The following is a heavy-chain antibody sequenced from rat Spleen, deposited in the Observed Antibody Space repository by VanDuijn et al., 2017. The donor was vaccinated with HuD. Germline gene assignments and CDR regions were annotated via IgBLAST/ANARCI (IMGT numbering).Heavy chain of an antibody. CDR1: GFTFSDYA. D-gene: IGHD1-12*03. CDR3: ARHYYYDGYYHDY. CDR2: IFYYDGST. J-gene: IGHJ2*01. Sequence: EVQLVESGGGLVQPGRSLKLSCAASGFTFSDYAMAWVRQAPKKGLEWVATIFYYDGSTYYRDCVKGRITISRDNAKSTLYLQIDSLRSEDTATYYCARHYYYDGYYHDYWGQGVMVTVSS. V-gene: IGHV5-17*01.